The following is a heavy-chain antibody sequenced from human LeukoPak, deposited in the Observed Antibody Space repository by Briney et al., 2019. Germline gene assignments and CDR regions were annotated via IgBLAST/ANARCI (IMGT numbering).Heavy chain of an antibody. J-gene: IGHJ3*02. CDR3: ARATYDSSAVDAFDI. CDR2: ANTAGNTI. CDR1: GFTFRDYF. D-gene: IGHD3-22*01. V-gene: IGHV3-11*01. Sequence: GGSLRLSCAASGFTFRDYFMSWIRQAPGKGLEWVAYANTAGNTIYYADSMKGRFTISRDNAKNSLYLQMNTLRAEDTAVYYCARATYDSSAVDAFDIWGQGTMVTVSP.